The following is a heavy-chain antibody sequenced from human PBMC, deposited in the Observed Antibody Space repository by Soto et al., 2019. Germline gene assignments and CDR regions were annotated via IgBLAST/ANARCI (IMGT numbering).Heavy chain of an antibody. CDR3: AKHEGYCSSTTCSNFDY. J-gene: IGHJ4*02. CDR1: GFTFTSYW. CDR2: IYPGDSDT. V-gene: IGHV5-51*01. D-gene: IGHD2-2*01. Sequence: GESLKISCKASGFTFTSYWIAWVRQMPGKGLEWMGIIYPGDSDTSYSPSFQGQVTISADKSINTAYLQWSSLKASDTAMYYCAKHEGYCSSTTCSNFDYWGQGTLVTVSS.